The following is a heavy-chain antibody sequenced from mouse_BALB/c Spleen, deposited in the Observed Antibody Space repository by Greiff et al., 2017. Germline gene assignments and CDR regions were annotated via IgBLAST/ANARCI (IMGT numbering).Heavy chain of an antibody. V-gene: IGHV14-3*02. J-gene: IGHJ4*01. CDR1: GFNIKDTY. CDR3: ASGYGEDYAMDY. CDR2: IDPANGNT. Sequence: EVQLQQSGAELVKLGASVKLSCTASGFNIKDTYMHWVKQRPEQGLEWIGRIDPANGNTKYDPKFQGKATITADTSSNTAYLQLSSLTSEDTAVYYCASGYGEDYAMDYWGQGTSVTVSS. D-gene: IGHD2-10*02.